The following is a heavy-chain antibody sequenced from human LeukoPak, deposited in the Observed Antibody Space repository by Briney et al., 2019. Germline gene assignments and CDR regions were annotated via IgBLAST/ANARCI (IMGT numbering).Heavy chain of an antibody. Sequence: XGSLRLSCVASGFTVSSNYMTWVRQAPGKGLECVSVIYSGGSTYYTDSVKGRFTISRDNSKNTLYLQMNSLRAEDTAVYYCARDSGYDSSGYFNYWGQGTLVTVSS. V-gene: IGHV3-53*01. CDR1: GFTVSSNY. CDR2: IYSGGST. D-gene: IGHD3-22*01. J-gene: IGHJ4*02. CDR3: ARDSGYDSSGYFNY.